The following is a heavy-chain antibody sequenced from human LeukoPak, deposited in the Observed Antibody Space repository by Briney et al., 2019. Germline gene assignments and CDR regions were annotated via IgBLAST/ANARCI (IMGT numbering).Heavy chain of an antibody. J-gene: IGHJ6*04. CDR3: AELGITMIGGV. V-gene: IGHV3-43D*03. D-gene: IGHD3-10*02. CDR2: ISWDGDST. Sequence: GGSLRLSCVASGFTFDDYAMHWLRPAPGKGLAWVSLISWDGDSTYYADSVKGRFTVSRDNSKNSLYLQMNSLRAEDTAVYYCAELGITMIGGVWGKGTTVTISS. CDR1: GFTFDDYA.